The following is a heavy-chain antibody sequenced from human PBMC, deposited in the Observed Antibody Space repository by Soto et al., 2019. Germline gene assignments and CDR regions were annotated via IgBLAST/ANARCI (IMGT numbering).Heavy chain of an antibody. V-gene: IGHV4-31*03. CDR2: FYSSGSI. Sequence: SETLSLTCFVSGYSITAGGYYWSWIRHHPGKGLEWIGSFYSSGSIIYNPSLRSRVSISGDTSSNQFSMSLTSVTAADTARYYCARMYSSGSGWFHPWGQGTLVTVS. J-gene: IGHJ5*02. CDR1: GYSITAGGYY. D-gene: IGHD6-19*01. CDR3: ARMYSSGSGWFHP.